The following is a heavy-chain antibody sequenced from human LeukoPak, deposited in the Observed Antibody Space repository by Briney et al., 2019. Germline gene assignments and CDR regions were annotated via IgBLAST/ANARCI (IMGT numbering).Heavy chain of an antibody. CDR2: MNPNSGNT. V-gene: IGHV1-8*03. CDR1: GYTFTSYG. J-gene: IGHJ4*02. CDR3: ARGFRMDSGYAPLTS. Sequence: ASVKVSCKASGYTFTSYGISWVRQAPGQGPEWMGWMNPNSGNTGFAQKFQGRVTITRNTSITTAYMELSSLRSEDTAVYYCARGFRMDSGYAPLTSWGQGTLVTVSS. D-gene: IGHD5-12*01.